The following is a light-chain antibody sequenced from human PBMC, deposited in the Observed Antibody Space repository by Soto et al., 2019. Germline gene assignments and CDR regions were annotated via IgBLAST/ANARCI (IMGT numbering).Light chain of an antibody. V-gene: IGKV3-15*01. Sequence: EIVMTQSPATLSVSPGERATLSCRASQSVSSNLAWYQQKPGQAPRLLIYGASTRATGIPARFSGSGSGTEFTLTISSLQSEDFAVYYCQLYNNWLLTFGGGTKVDIK. J-gene: IGKJ4*01. CDR2: GAS. CDR1: QSVSSN. CDR3: QLYNNWLLT.